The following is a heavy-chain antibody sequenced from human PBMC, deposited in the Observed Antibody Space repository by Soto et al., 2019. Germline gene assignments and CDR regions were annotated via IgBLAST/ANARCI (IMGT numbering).Heavy chain of an antibody. D-gene: IGHD5-12*01. CDR2: INPSGGST. Sequence: QVQLVQSGAEVKKPGASVKVSCKASGYTFTSYYMHWVRQAPGQGLEWMGIINPSGGSTSYAQKFQGRVTMTRDTSTSTVYMELSSLRSEDTAVYCCARVARGYSGYDAYGMDVWGQGTTVTVSS. CDR1: GYTFTSYY. CDR3: ARVARGYSGYDAYGMDV. J-gene: IGHJ6*02. V-gene: IGHV1-46*01.